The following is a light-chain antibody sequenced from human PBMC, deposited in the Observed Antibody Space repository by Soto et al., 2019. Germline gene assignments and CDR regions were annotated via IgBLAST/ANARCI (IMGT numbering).Light chain of an antibody. CDR1: SSDVGGYNY. J-gene: IGLJ1*01. V-gene: IGLV2-14*01. Sequence: QSALTQPASVSGSPGQSITISCTGTSSDVGGYNYVSWYQQHPGKAPKLMIYEVSNRPSGVSNRFSGSKSGNTASLTISGLQAEDEADYYCAAWDVTLNGLYLFGTGTKVTAL. CDR3: AAWDVTLNGLYL. CDR2: EVS.